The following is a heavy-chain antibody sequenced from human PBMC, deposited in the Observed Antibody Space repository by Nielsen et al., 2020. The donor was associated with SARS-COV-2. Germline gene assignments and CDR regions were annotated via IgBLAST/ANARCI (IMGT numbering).Heavy chain of an antibody. Sequence: SETLSLTCAVSGDSVSSHDWWTWVRQSPGKGLEWIGEVSHSGSTNYNPSLKSRVTLSMVKSKNQFSLRLTSVSAADTAVYFCARGDLVVVPSPLLGLGPIFYYFCLDVWGKGTTVIVSS. V-gene: IGHV4-4*02. D-gene: IGHD2-2*02. J-gene: IGHJ6*03. CDR2: VSHSGST. CDR3: ARGDLVVVPSPLLGLGPIFYYFCLDV. CDR1: GDSVSSHDW.